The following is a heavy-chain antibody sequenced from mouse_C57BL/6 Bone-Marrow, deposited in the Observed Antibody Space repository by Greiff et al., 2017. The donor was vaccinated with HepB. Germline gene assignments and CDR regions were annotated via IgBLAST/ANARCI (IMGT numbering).Heavy chain of an antibody. CDR2: IDPETGGT. CDR3: TRLPYYYGSSYDAMDY. D-gene: IGHD1-1*01. V-gene: IGHV1-15*01. CDR1: GYTFTDYE. Sequence: QVQLKQSGAELVRPGASVTLSCKASGYTFTDYEMHWVKQTPVHGLEWIGAIDPETGGTAYNQKFKGKAILTADKSSSTAYMELRSLTSEDSAVYYCTRLPYYYGSSYDAMDYWGQGTSVTVSS. J-gene: IGHJ4*01.